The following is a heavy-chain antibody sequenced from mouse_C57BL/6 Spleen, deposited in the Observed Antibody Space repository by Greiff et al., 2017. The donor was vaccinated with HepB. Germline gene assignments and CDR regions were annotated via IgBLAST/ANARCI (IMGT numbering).Heavy chain of an antibody. CDR1: GYAFSSSW. CDR3: ARRLGAMDY. CDR2: IYPGDGDT. V-gene: IGHV1-82*01. Sequence: QVQLQQSGPELVKPGASVKISCKASGYAFSSSWMNWVKQRPGKGLEWIGRIYPGDGDTNYNGKFKGKATLTADKSSSTAYMQLSSLTSEDSAVYFGARRLGAMDYWGQGTSVTVSS. D-gene: IGHD3-2*02. J-gene: IGHJ4*01.